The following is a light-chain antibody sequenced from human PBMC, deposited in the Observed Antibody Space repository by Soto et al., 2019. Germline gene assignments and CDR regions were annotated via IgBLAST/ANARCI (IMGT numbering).Light chain of an antibody. V-gene: IGKV3-20*01. CDR3: QQYGSSLS. CDR1: QSVSSSY. CDR2: GAS. Sequence: VMTQYPATLSVSPGSRATLSCRASQSVSSSYLAWYQQKPGQAPRLLIYGASSRATGIPDRFSASGSGTEFTLTISTLEPEDFAIYYCQQYGSSLSSGGGAKVDI. J-gene: IGKJ4*01.